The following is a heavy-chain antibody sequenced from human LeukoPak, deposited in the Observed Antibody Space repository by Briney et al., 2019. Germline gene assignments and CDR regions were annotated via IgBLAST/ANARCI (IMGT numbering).Heavy chain of an antibody. CDR3: ARSESSSWGGWYGNWFDP. CDR2: IIPIFGTA. V-gene: IGHV1-69*05. Sequence: SVKVSCKASGGTFSSYAISWVRQAPGQGLEWMGGIIPIFGTANYAQKFQGRVTITTNESTSTAYMELRSLRSDDTAVYYCARSESSSWGGWYGNWFDPWGQGTLVTVSS. D-gene: IGHD6-13*01. J-gene: IGHJ5*02. CDR1: GGTFSSYA.